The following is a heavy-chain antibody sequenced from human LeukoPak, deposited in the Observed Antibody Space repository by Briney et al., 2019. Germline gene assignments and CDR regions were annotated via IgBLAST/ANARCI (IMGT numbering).Heavy chain of an antibody. J-gene: IGHJ2*01. CDR3: ARVHMGWNHWYFDL. V-gene: IGHV4-34*01. CDR2: INHSGST. Sequence: YYXSXIRQPPGKGLEWIGEINHSGSTNYNPSLKSRVTISVDTSKNQFSLKLSSVTAADTAVYYCARVHMGWNHWYFDLWGRGTLVTVSS. D-gene: IGHD1-1*01. CDR1: YY.